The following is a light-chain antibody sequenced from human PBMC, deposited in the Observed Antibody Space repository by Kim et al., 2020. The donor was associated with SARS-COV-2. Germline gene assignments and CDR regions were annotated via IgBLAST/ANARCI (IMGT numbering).Light chain of an antibody. Sequence: GRSCTISCTGSSTDVGGYNYVSWYQQHPGKAPRLMIYDVSKRPSGVSNRFSGSKSGNTASLTISGLQAEDEADYYCSSYTSSSTWVFGGGTKLTVL. CDR3: SSYTSSSTWV. J-gene: IGLJ3*02. CDR2: DVS. V-gene: IGLV2-14*04. CDR1: STDVGGYNY.